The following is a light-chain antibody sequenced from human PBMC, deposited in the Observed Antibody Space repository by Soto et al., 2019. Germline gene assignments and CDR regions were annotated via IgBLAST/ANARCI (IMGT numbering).Light chain of an antibody. J-gene: IGLJ2*01. CDR3: QVWDSSSVV. CDR2: YDS. V-gene: IGLV3-21*04. Sequence: SYELTQPPSVSVAPGKTARITCGGNNIGSKSVHWYQQKPGQAPLLVIYYDSDRPSGIPERFSGSNSRNTATLTISRVEAGDEADYCCQVWDSSSVVFGGGTKVTVL. CDR1: NIGSKS.